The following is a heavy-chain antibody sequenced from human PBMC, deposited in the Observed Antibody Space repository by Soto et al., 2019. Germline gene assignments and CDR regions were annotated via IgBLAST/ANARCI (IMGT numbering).Heavy chain of an antibody. Sequence: SVKVSCKASGYTFTSYGISWVRQAPGQGLEWMGWISAYNGNTNYAQKLQGRVTMTTDTSTSTAYMELRSLRSDDTAVYYCAITAAGTHYFYFDYWGQGTLVTVSS. CDR3: AITAAGTHYFYFDY. D-gene: IGHD6-13*01. CDR2: ISAYNGNT. V-gene: IGHV1-18*01. J-gene: IGHJ4*02. CDR1: GYTFTSYG.